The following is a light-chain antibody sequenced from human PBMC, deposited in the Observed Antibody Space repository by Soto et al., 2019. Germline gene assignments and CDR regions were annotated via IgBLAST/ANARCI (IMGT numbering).Light chain of an antibody. V-gene: IGLV2-14*01. CDR3: SSYTSSSTPRV. CDR2: EVS. CDR1: SSDVGGYNY. J-gene: IGLJ1*01. Sequence: QSVLTQPAAVSGSPGQSITISCTGTSSDVGGYNYVSWYQQHPGKAPKLMIYEVSNRLSGVSNRFSGSKSGNTASLTISGLQDEDEADYYCSSYTSSSTPRVFGTGTKVTVL.